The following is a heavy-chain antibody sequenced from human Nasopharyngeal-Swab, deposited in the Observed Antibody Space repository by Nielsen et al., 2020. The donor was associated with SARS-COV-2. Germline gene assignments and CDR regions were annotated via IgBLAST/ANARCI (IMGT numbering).Heavy chain of an antibody. D-gene: IGHD2-2*01. V-gene: IGHV4-61*01. CDR3: ARTQYCSSTSCSFPIDY. CDR1: GGSVSIASYY. Sequence: SQTLSLTCTLSGGSVSIASYYWSWIRQPPGTGLEWIGYYYYRGSTKYNPSLKSRVTISVDTSKNKFSLKLSSVTAAATAVYYCARTQYCSSTSCSFPIDYWGQGTLVTVSS. CDR2: YYYRGST. J-gene: IGHJ4*02.